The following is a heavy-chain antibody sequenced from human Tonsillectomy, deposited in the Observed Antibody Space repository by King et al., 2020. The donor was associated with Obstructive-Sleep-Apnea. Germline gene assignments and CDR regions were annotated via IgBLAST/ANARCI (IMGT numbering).Heavy chain of an antibody. D-gene: IGHD2-15*01. CDR1: GGSISSYY. CDR2: IYFIGST. V-gene: IGHV4-59*01. J-gene: IGHJ3*02. Sequence: VQLQESGPGLVKPSETLSLTCTVSGGSISSYYWSWIRQPPGKGLEWIGYIYFIGSTNYNPTLKSRVTISVDTSKNQFSLKLSSVTAADTAVYYCARVVVVVAAKLEAFDIWGQGTMVTVSS. CDR3: ARVVVVVAAKLEAFDI.